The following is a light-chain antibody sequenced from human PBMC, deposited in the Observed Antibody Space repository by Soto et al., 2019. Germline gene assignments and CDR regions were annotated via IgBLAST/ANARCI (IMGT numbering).Light chain of an antibody. V-gene: IGLV6-57*04. J-gene: IGLJ2*01. CDR1: SGSIANNY. Sequence: NFMLTQPHSVSESPGKTVTISCTRSSGSIANNYVQWYQQRPGRAPITVIYENNQRPSGGPGRFAGSTDGSSNSASLTISGLRTKYEADFYCQSYDSSFVIFGGGTKLTLL. CDR3: QSYDSSFVI. CDR2: ENN.